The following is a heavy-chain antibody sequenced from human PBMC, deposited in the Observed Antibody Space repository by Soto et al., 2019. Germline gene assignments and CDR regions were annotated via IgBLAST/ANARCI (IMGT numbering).Heavy chain of an antibody. V-gene: IGHV3-23*01. CDR2: ISGSGGST. CDR1: GFTFSDYW. Sequence: GGSLRLSCAASGFTFSDYWMSWVRQAPGKGLEWVSAISGSGGSTYYADSVKGRFTISRDNSKNTLYLQMNSLRAEDTAVYYCAKSGSWYWGPSDYWGQGTLVTVSS. J-gene: IGHJ4*02. CDR3: AKSGSWYWGPSDY. D-gene: IGHD6-13*01.